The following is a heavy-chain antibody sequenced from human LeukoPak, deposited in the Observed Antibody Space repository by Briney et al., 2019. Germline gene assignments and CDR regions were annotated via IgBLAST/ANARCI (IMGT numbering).Heavy chain of an antibody. Sequence: GGSLRLSCAASGFTFKDYAMQGVRQAPGKGLEWVAGISYHERGTYYGESIKGRFTVSRNNSNNTLFLQMNGLKSHETAGYYCARVGEYCGGGTCSDHWGQGTLVIVSS. D-gene: IGHD2-15*01. CDR1: GFTFKDYA. CDR2: ISYHERGT. V-gene: IGHV3-30*04. J-gene: IGHJ5*02. CDR3: ARVGEYCGGGTCSDH.